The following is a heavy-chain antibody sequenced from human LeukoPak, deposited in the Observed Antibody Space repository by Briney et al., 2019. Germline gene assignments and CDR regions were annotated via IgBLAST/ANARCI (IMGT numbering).Heavy chain of an antibody. CDR2: IYPNSGGT. Sequence: ASVKVSCKASGYTFTGYYMHWVRQAPGQGLEWMGRIYPNSGGTNYAQKFQGRVTMTRDTSISTAYMELSRLRSDDTAVYYCAREGGDTAMVTLYYFDYWGQGTLVTVSS. D-gene: IGHD5-18*01. V-gene: IGHV1-2*06. CDR3: AREGGDTAMVTLYYFDY. CDR1: GYTFTGYY. J-gene: IGHJ4*02.